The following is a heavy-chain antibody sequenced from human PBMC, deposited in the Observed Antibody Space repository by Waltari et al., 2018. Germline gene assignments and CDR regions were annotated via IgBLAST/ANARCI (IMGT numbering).Heavy chain of an antibody. CDR1: GFTFDDYA. CDR3: TKDSRYNWNLLDFDY. D-gene: IGHD1-20*01. CDR2: INWKSGST. Sequence: EVQLVESGGDLVQPGRSLRLSCAASGFTFDDYAMHWVRQAPGKGLEWVSGINWKSGSTGYADSVKGRFTISRDNAKNSLYLQMNSLRAEDTALYYCTKDSRYNWNLLDFDYWGQGTLVTVSS. J-gene: IGHJ4*02. V-gene: IGHV3-9*01.